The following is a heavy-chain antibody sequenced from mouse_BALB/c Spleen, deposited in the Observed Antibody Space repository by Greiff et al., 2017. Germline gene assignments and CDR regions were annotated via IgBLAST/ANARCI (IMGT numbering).Heavy chain of an antibody. CDR1: GYSITSGYY. Sequence: DVQLQESGPGLVKPSQSLSLTCSVTGYSITSGYYWNWIRQFPGNKLEWMGYISYDGSNNYNPSLKNRISITRDTSKNQFFLKLNSVTTEDTATYYCARGEPNSLLRLPSYFDYWGQGTTLTVSS. J-gene: IGHJ2*01. V-gene: IGHV3-6*02. CDR2: ISYDGSN. D-gene: IGHD1-2*01. CDR3: ARGEPNSLLRLPSYFDY.